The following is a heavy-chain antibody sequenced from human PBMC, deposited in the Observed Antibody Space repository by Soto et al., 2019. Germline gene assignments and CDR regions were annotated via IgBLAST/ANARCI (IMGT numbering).Heavy chain of an antibody. Sequence: QVQLQESGPGLVKPSETLSLTCTVSGGSISSYYWSWIRQPPGKGLEWIGYIYYSGSTNYNPSLKSRGTISVDTSKNQFSLKLSSVTAADTAVYYCARRGYSSTIDYWGQGTLVTVSS. V-gene: IGHV4-59*08. CDR3: ARRGYSSTIDY. CDR2: IYYSGST. J-gene: IGHJ4*02. D-gene: IGHD6-13*01. CDR1: GGSISSYY.